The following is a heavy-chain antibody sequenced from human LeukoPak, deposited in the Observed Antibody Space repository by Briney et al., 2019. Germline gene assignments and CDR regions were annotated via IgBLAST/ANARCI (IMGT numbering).Heavy chain of an antibody. J-gene: IGHJ4*02. V-gene: IGHV1-24*01. Sequence: ASVKVSCKVSGYTLTELSMHWVRQAPGTGLEWMGGFDPEDGETIYAQKFQGRVTMTEDTSTDTAYMELSSLRSEDTAVYYCATADPTYYYDSSGPYYFDYWGQGTLVTVSS. D-gene: IGHD3-22*01. CDR3: ATADPTYYYDSSGPYYFDY. CDR1: GYTLTELS. CDR2: FDPEDGET.